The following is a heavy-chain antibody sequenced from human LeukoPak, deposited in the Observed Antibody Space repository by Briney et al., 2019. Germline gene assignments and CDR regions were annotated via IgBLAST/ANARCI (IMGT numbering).Heavy chain of an antibody. CDR3: ARSHRLHSGYDDSDY. V-gene: IGHV1-24*01. CDR1: GYTLTELS. Sequence: ASEKVSCKVSGYTLTELSMHWVRQAPGKGLEWMGGFDPEDGETIYAQKFQGRVTMTEDTSTDTAYMELSSLRSEDTAVYYCARSHRLHSGYDDSDYWGQGTLVTVSS. D-gene: IGHD5-12*01. J-gene: IGHJ4*02. CDR2: FDPEDGET.